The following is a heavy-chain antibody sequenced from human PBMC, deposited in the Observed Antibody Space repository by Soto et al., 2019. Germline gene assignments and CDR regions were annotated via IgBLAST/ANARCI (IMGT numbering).Heavy chain of an antibody. CDR3: ARVVRFCSSPSCRGRNWFDP. V-gene: IGHV4-30-4*01. D-gene: IGHD2-2*01. CDR1: GGSISSGDYY. J-gene: IGHJ5*02. Sequence: SETLSLTCSVSGGSISSGDYYWSWIRQPPGKGLEWIGYMFYTGTTYYNPSLKSRITISMDTSKNQFSLRLTSVTAADTAEYHCARVVRFCSSPSCRGRNWFDPWGQGARVTVSS. CDR2: MFYTGTT.